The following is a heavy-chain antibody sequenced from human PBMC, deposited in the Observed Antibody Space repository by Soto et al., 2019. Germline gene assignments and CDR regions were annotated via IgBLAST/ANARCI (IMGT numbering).Heavy chain of an antibody. V-gene: IGHV4-34*01. CDR1: GGSFSGYY. CDR2: INHSGST. Sequence: QVQLQQWGAGLLKPSETLSLTCAVYGGSFSGYYWSWIRQPPGKGLEWIGEINHSGSTNYNPPLKSRVTISVDTSKNQFPLKLSSVTAADTAVYYCARARSNYQGWFDPWGQGTLVTVSS. CDR3: ARARSNYQGWFDP. J-gene: IGHJ5*02. D-gene: IGHD4-4*01.